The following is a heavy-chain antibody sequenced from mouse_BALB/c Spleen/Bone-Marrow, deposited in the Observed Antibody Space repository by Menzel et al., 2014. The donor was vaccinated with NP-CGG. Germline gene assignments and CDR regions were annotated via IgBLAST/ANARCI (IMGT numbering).Heavy chain of an antibody. D-gene: IGHD2-4*01. Sequence: VQLKEPGPELVKPGASVKISCKASGYSFTGYFMNWVMQSHGKSLEWIGRINPYNGDTFYNQKFKGKATLTVDKSSSTAHMELRSLASEDSAVYYCARSGDYVGFAYWGQGTPVTVSS. CDR1: GYSFTGYF. CDR3: ARSGDYVGFAY. J-gene: IGHJ3*01. CDR2: INPYNGDT. V-gene: IGHV1-20*02.